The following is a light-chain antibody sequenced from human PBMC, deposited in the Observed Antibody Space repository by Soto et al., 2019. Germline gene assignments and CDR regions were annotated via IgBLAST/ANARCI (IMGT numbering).Light chain of an antibody. CDR2: WAS. V-gene: IGKV4-1*01. Sequence: DIVMTQSPDSLAVSLGERATINCTSSQNVLYSSNKNYLAWFQQKPGQPPKLLIYWASTRESGLPDRFSGSGSGTDFTLTISSLQAEDVAVYYCQQYYSTPWTFGQGTKVEIK. CDR3: QQYYSTPWT. CDR1: QNVLYSSNKNY. J-gene: IGKJ1*01.